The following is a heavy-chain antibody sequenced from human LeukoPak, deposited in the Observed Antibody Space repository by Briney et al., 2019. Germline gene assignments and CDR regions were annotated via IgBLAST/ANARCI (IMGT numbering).Heavy chain of an antibody. CDR1: GGSISSGGYY. CDR2: IYYSGST. J-gene: IGHJ4*02. Sequence: SETLSLTCTVSGGSISSGGYYWSWIRQHPGTGLEWIGYIYYSGSTYYNPSLKSRVTISVDTSKNQFSLKLSSVTAADTAVYYCARHGYGDYSEDNFDYWGQGTLVTVSS. CDR3: ARHGYGDYSEDNFDY. D-gene: IGHD4-17*01. V-gene: IGHV4-31*03.